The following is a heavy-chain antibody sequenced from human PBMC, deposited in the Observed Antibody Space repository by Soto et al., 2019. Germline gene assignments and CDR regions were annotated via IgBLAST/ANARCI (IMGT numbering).Heavy chain of an antibody. Sequence: GGSLRLSCAASGFTFSSYSMNWVRQAPGKGLEWVSSISSSSSYIYYADSVKGRFTISRDNAKNSLYLQMNSLRAEDTAVYYCTRGYCSGGSCYLDYWGQGTLVTVSS. CDR2: ISSSSSYI. D-gene: IGHD2-15*01. CDR1: GFTFSSYS. CDR3: TRGYCSGGSCYLDY. J-gene: IGHJ4*02. V-gene: IGHV3-21*01.